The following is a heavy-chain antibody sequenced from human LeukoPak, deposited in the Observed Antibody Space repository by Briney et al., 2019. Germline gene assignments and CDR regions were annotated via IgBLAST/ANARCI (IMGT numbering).Heavy chain of an antibody. V-gene: IGHV3-66*01. J-gene: IGHJ3*02. D-gene: IGHD3-16*01. CDR1: GFTVSSNY. CDR3: ARDHYVDAFDI. CDR2: IYSGGGT. Sequence: GGSLRLSCAASGFTVSSNYMSWVRQAPGKGLEWVSVIYSGGGTYYADAVKGRFTTSRDNSKNTLYLQMNSLRAGDTAVYYCARDHYVDAFDIWGQGTMATVSS.